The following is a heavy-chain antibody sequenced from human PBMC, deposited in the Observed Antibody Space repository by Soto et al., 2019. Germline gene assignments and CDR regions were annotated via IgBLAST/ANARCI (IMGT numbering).Heavy chain of an antibody. J-gene: IGHJ4*02. CDR2: ISYDGSNK. Sequence: QLVESGGGLVQPGGSLRLSCAASGFTFSSYAMHWVRQAPGKGLEWVAVISYDGSNKYYADSVKGRFTISRDNSKNTLYLQMNSLRAEDTAVYYCARDNAVTTGDSDYWGQGTLLTVSS. CDR1: GFTFSSYA. V-gene: IGHV3-30-3*01. D-gene: IGHD4-4*01. CDR3: ARDNAVTTGDSDY.